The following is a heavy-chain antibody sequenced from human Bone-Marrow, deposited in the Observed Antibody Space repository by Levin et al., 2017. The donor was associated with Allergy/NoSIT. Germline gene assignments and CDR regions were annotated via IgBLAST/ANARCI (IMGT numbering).Heavy chain of an antibody. Sequence: SCTVSGDSINRGDHYWSWIRQHPGKGLEWIGYIYYSGSTYYNPSLKSRVTMSVDTSMNQFSLKLTSVTAADTAVYFCARGPGNYYGSGSYRLDYWGQGTLVTVSS. J-gene: IGHJ4*02. CDR2: IYYSGST. CDR3: ARGPGNYYGSGSYRLDY. D-gene: IGHD3-10*01. CDR1: GDSINRGDHY. V-gene: IGHV4-31*03.